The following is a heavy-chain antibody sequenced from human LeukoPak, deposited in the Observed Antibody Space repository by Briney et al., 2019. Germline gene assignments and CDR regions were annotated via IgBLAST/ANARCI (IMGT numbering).Heavy chain of an antibody. J-gene: IGHJ4*02. D-gene: IGHD7-27*01. CDR1: GFTFSSYE. V-gene: IGHV3-23*01. Sequence: GSLRLSCAASGFTFSSYEMNWVRQAPGKGLEWVSGITSRSTTYYADSVKGRFTISRDNSKNMVWLQINSPTAEDTATYYCAKDGNWARFEDWGQGTLVTVSS. CDR3: AKDGNWARFED. CDR2: ITSRSTT.